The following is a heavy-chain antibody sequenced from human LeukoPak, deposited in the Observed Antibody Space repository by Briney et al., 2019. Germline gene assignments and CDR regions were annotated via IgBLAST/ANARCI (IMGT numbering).Heavy chain of an antibody. CDR1: GYTFTSYG. J-gene: IGHJ3*02. CDR3: ARDLGVLTMIEGDAFDS. D-gene: IGHD3-22*01. Sequence: ASVKVSCKASGYTFTSYGISWVRQAPGQGLEWMGWISAYNGNTNYAQKLQGRVTMTTDTSTSTAYMELRSLRSDDTAVYYCARDLGVLTMIEGDAFDSWGQGTMVTVSS. V-gene: IGHV1-18*01. CDR2: ISAYNGNT.